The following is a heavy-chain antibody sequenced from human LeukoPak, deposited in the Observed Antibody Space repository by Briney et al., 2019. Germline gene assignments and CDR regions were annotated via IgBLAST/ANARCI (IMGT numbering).Heavy chain of an antibody. J-gene: IGHJ5*02. Sequence: PSETLSLTCTVSGGSISSYYWSWIRQPPGKGLEWIGEINHSGSTNYNPSLKSRVTISVDTSKNQFSLKLSSVTAADTAVYYCARSRRIVVVPAAKSTYWFDPWGQGTLVTVSS. CDR3: ARSRRIVVVPAAKSTYWFDP. CDR2: INHSGST. V-gene: IGHV4-34*01. CDR1: GGSISSYY. D-gene: IGHD2-2*01.